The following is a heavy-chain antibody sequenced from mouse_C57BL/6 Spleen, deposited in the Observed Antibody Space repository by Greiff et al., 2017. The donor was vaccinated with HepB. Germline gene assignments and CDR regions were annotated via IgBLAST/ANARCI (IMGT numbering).Heavy chain of an antibody. CDR2: IHPNSGST. Sequence: QVQLQQPGAELVKPGASVKLSCKASGYTFTSYWMHWVKQRPGQGLEWIGMIHPNSGSTNYNEKFKSKATLTVDKSSSTAYMQLSSVTSEDSAVYYCARGERAYYFDYWGQGTTLTVSS. J-gene: IGHJ2*01. D-gene: IGHD3-3*01. CDR1: GYTFTSYW. V-gene: IGHV1-64*01. CDR3: ARGERAYYFDY.